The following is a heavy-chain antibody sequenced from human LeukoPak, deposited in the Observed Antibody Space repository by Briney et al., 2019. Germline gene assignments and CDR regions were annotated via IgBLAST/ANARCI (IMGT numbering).Heavy chain of an antibody. D-gene: IGHD3-22*01. CDR3: ARAPDSSGYFYYFDY. Sequence: PGGSLRLSCGGSGFTFSRYAMNWVRQAPGQGLEWVSIIPYGGNNPQYSESVKGRFTISRDNTQNMVYLQMNSLRPEDTAVYYCARAPDSSGYFYYFDYWGQGALVTVSS. V-gene: IGHV3-30-3*01. CDR1: GFTFSRYA. J-gene: IGHJ4*02. CDR2: IPYGGNNP.